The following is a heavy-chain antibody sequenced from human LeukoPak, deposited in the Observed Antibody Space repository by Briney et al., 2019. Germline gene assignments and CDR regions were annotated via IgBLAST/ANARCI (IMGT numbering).Heavy chain of an antibody. Sequence: SETLSLTCTVSGHSFSSGHYWGWIRQPPGKGLEWIGNIFHSGSTYYNPSLNSRVTISVDTSKNQFSLKLSSVSAADTAVYYCATLWQAGYSTPPGAFDIWGQGTMVTVSS. CDR1: GHSFSSGHY. V-gene: IGHV4-38-2*02. D-gene: IGHD5-12*01. CDR2: IFHSGST. J-gene: IGHJ3*02. CDR3: ATLWQAGYSTPPGAFDI.